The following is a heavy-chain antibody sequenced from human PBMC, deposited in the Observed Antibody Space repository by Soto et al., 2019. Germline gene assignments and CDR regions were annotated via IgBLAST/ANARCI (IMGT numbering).Heavy chain of an antibody. Sequence: GGCLRLSCAASGFTFNSSGMHGVRQAPGKGLEWVAVISYDGSNKYCADSVKGRFTISRDNSKNTLYLQMNSLRAEDTAVYYCATLVVIPDTRFDYWGQGTLVTVSS. CDR2: ISYDGSNK. CDR3: ATLVVIPDTRFDY. V-gene: IGHV3-30*03. D-gene: IGHD3-22*01. CDR1: GFTFNSSG. J-gene: IGHJ4*02.